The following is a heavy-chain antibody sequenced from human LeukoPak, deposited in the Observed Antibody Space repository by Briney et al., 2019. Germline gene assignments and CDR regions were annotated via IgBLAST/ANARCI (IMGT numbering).Heavy chain of an antibody. J-gene: IGHJ4*02. CDR3: ARSTGSSGYTQW. CDR2: IIPILGIA. V-gene: IGHV1-69*02. CDR1: GGTLSSYT. D-gene: IGHD3-22*01. Sequence: SVKVSCKASGGTLSSYTISWVRQAPGQGLEWMGRIIPILGIANYAQKFQGRVTITADKSTSTAYMELSSLRSEDTAVYYCARSTGSSGYTQWWGQGTLVTVSS.